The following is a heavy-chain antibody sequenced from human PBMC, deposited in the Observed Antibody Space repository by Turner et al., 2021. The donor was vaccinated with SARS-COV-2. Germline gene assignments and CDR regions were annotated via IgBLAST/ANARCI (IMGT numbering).Heavy chain of an antibody. V-gene: IGHV4-39*01. CDR3: AGEVVVLTTTHYGMDV. D-gene: IGHD1-26*01. CDR2: IYYSGST. Sequence: QLQLQESGPGLVKPSETLSLTCTVPGCPISSSIYYWGWIRQPPGKGLEWIGSIYYSGSTYYNPSLKSRVTISVDTSKNQFSLKLSSVTAADTAVYYCAGEVVVLTTTHYGMDVWGQGTTVTVSS. CDR1: GCPISSSIYY. J-gene: IGHJ6*02.